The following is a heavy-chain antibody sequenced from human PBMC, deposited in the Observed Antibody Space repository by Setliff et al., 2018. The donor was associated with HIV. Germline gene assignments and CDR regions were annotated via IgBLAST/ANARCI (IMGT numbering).Heavy chain of an antibody. J-gene: IGHJ5*02. D-gene: IGHD3-10*01. Sequence: SETLSLTCTVSGGSIIGRYWNWIRQPAGKGLEWIGHVETIGSTNYNPSLRGRVTISRDTSKNQFSLKLNSVTAADTAVYYCVSMQWFGEAYSLHLFDPWGQGMLVTVSS. CDR2: VETIGST. CDR1: GGSIIGRY. CDR3: VSMQWFGEAYSLHLFDP. V-gene: IGHV4-4*07.